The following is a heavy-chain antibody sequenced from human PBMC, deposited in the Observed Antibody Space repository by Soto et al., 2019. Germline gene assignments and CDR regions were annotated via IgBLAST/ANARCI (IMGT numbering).Heavy chain of an antibody. D-gene: IGHD3-10*01. CDR3: TADVPTQGVGEFDY. V-gene: IGHV3-15*01. CDR1: EFTFSNAW. Sequence: EVQLVESGGGLVKPGGSLRLSCVGSEFTFSNAWMTWVRQAPGKGLEGVGRIKSRIDGETREYAASVKERFTISRDDSKNTVYLQVSGLKTEDTAIYYCTADVPTQGVGEFDYWGQGTLIAVSS. J-gene: IGHJ4*02. CDR2: IKSRIDGETR.